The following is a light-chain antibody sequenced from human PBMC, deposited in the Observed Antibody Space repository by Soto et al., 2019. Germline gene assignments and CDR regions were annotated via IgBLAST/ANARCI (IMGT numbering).Light chain of an antibody. V-gene: IGKV3-20*01. CDR3: QQYGSSLTWT. CDR1: QSVSSSY. J-gene: IGKJ1*01. Sequence: EMVLTQSPGTLSLSPGERATLSCRASQSVSSSYLAWYQQKPGQAPRLLIYGASSRATGIPDRFSGSGSGTDFNLTISRLEPEDFAVYYCQQYGSSLTWTFGQGTKVEIK. CDR2: GAS.